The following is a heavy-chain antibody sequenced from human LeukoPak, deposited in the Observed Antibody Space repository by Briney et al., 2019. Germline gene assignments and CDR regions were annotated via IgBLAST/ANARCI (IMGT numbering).Heavy chain of an antibody. J-gene: IGHJ6*02. CDR3: AREEAVAGTSDYYYYGMDV. Sequence: SETLSLTCTVSGGSISSYYWSWIRQPAGKGLEWIGRIYTSGSTNYNPSLKSRVTMSVDTSKNQFSLKLSSVTAADTAVYYCAREEAVAGTSDYYYYGMDVWGQGTTVTVSS. CDR1: GGSISSYY. CDR2: IYTSGST. D-gene: IGHD6-19*01. V-gene: IGHV4-4*07.